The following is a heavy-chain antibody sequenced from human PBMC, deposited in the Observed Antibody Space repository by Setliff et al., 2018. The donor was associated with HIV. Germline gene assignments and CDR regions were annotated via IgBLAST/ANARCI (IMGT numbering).Heavy chain of an antibody. D-gene: IGHD3-10*01. V-gene: IGHV4-31*03. CDR1: GGSISSGVFY. CDR3: ARSSAERSAVRGLAIAFDI. Sequence: KPSETLSLTCTVSGGSISSGVFYWSWIRQHPGRGLEWIGYIYYSGSTYYNPSLKSRVAVSVDTSRNQFSLSLSSVTAADTAVYYCARSSAERSAVRGLAIAFDIWGPGTKVTVXS. J-gene: IGHJ3*02. CDR2: IYYSGST.